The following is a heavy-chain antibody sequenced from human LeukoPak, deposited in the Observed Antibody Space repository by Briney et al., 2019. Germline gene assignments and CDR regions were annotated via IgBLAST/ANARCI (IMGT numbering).Heavy chain of an antibody. D-gene: IGHD3/OR15-3a*01. CDR3: ARDFSWTGDYYYYGMDV. CDR2: IIPILGIA. V-gene: IGHV1-69*04. J-gene: IGHJ6*02. CDR1: GGTFSSYA. Sequence: GASVKVSCKASGGTFSSYAISWVRQAPGQALEWMGRIIPILGIANYAQKFQGRVTITADKSTSTAYMELSGLRSEDTAVYYCARDFSWTGDYYYYGMDVWGQGTTVTVSS.